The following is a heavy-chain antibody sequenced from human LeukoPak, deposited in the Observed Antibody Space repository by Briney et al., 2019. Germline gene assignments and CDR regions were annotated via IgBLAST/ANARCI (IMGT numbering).Heavy chain of an antibody. Sequence: PGRSLRLSCAASGFTFSSYAMHWVRQAPGKGLEWVAVISYDGSNKYYADSVKGRFTISRDNSKNTLYLQMNSLRAEDTAVYYCARSPRCYDTSGYYHFDSWGQGTLVTVSS. V-gene: IGHV3-30*04. J-gene: IGHJ4*02. CDR1: GFTFSSYA. CDR2: ISYDGSNK. CDR3: ARSPRCYDTSGYYHFDS. D-gene: IGHD3-22*01.